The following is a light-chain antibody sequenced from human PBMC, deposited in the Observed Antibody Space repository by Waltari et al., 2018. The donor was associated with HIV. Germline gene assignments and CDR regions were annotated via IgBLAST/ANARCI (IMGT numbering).Light chain of an antibody. V-gene: IGKV4-1*01. Sequence: DIVMTQSPDSLAVSLGERATINGKSSQSVVDSSINKNFLAWSQQKPGQPPKLPISWASTRESGVPGRFSGSGSGTDFTLTISSLQAEDVAVYYCQQYYTTPCTFGPGTKVDIK. CDR2: WAS. CDR3: QQYYTTPCT. CDR1: QSVVDSSINKNF. J-gene: IGKJ3*01.